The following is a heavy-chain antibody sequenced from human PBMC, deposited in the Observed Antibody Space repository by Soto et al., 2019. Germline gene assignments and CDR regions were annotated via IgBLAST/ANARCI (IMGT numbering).Heavy chain of an antibody. V-gene: IGHV4-59*01. D-gene: IGHD2-21*01. Sequence: QLQLQQSVQGLVKPSETLSLTCTVSGGSNSSYYWSWMRQPPGKGLEWIGYIYYSGSTNYKPSLHSRVTLSVDTSKYQFSRKLSAVTAADTAVYYCAAGGGEYYYYYYIDVWGIGTTVTVSS. CDR3: AAGGGEYYYYYYIDV. J-gene: IGHJ6*03. CDR2: IYYSGST. CDR1: GGSNSSYY.